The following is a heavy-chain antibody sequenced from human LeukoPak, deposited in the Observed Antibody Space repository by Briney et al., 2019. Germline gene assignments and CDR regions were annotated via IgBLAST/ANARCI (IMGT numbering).Heavy chain of an antibody. CDR2: ISASGSAT. CDR1: VFIFSNYC. Sequence: GGSLRLSCAASVFIFSNYCMNWVRQARWKGLEWVAAISASGSATSYADSVRGRFTISRDNSKSTTYLQMNSLRAEDTAVFYCANLILGIWGQGTLVTVSS. D-gene: IGHD7-27*01. V-gene: IGHV3-23*01. CDR3: ANLILGI. J-gene: IGHJ4*02.